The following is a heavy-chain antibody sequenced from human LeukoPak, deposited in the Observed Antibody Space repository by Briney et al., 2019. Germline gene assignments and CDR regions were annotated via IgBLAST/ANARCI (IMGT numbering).Heavy chain of an antibody. D-gene: IGHD3-10*01. CDR1: GYTFTSYG. CDR2: ISAYNGNT. V-gene: IGHV1-18*01. CDR3: ARDEHIFRYSGSRFDP. J-gene: IGHJ5*02. Sequence: ASVKVSCKASGYTFTSYGISWVRQAPGQGLEWMGWISAYNGNTNYAQKLQGRVTMTTDTSTSTAYMELRSLRSDDTAVYYCARDEHIFRYSGSRFDPWGQGTLVTVSS.